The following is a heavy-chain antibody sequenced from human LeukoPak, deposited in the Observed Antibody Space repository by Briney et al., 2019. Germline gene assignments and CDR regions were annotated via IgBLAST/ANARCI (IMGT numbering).Heavy chain of an antibody. CDR2: IWYDGSNK. V-gene: IGHV3-33*01. CDR1: GFTFSSYG. CDR3: ARDLGSQTPPLDY. D-gene: IGHD3-16*01. J-gene: IGHJ4*02. Sequence: PGGSLRLSCAASGFTFSSYGMHWVRQAPGKRLEWVAVIWYDGSNKYYADSVKGRFTISRDNSKTTLYLQMNSLRAEDTAVYYCARDLGSQTPPLDYWGQGTLVTVSS.